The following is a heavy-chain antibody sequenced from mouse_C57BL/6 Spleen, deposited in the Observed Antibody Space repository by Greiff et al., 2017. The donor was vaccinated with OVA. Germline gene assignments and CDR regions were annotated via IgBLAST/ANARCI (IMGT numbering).Heavy chain of an antibody. V-gene: IGHV1-82*01. CDR1: GYAFSSSW. Sequence: LEESGPELVKPGASVKISCKASGYAFSSSWMNWVKQRPGKGLEWIGRIYPGDGDTNYNGKFKGKATLTADKSSSTAYMQLSSLTSEDSAVYFCARGATSFDYWGQGTTLTVSS. CDR2: IYPGDGDT. D-gene: IGHD3-1*01. J-gene: IGHJ2*01. CDR3: ARGATSFDY.